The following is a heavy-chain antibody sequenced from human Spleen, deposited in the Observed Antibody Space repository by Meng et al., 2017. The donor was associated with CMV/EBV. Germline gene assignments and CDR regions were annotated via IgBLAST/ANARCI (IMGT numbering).Heavy chain of an antibody. CDR2: IYPGDSDT. J-gene: IGHJ4*02. D-gene: IGHD1-26*01. CDR1: GYRFSSYW. Sequence: GGSLRLSCKASGYRFSSYWIAWVRQMPGKGLEWMGVIYPGDSDTRYSPSFKGQVTISADKSISTTYLQWSSLKASDTAIYYCARLRGSSPFDYWGQGTQVTVSS. CDR3: ARLRGSSPFDY. V-gene: IGHV5-51*01.